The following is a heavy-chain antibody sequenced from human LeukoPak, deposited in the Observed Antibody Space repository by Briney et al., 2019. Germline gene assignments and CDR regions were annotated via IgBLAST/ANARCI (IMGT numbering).Heavy chain of an antibody. CDR3: ARDRASTAFDI. D-gene: IGHD2-2*01. Sequence: ASVKVSCKASGYTFTGYYMHWVRQAPGQGLEWMGWINPNSGGTNYAQKFQGRVTITADKSTSTAYMELSSLRSEDTAVYYCARDRASTAFDIWGQGTMVTVSS. CDR1: GYTFTGYY. V-gene: IGHV1-2*02. CDR2: INPNSGGT. J-gene: IGHJ3*02.